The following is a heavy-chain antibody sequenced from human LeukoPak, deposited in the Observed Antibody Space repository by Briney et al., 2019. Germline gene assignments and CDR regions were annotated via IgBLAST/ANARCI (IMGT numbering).Heavy chain of an antibody. Sequence: SSETLSLTCTVSGGSISSYYWSWIRQPAGKGLEWIGRIYTGGCTNYNPSLESRVTMSVDTSKNPFSLKLSSVTAADTPVYYCARELPGFDPWGQGTLVTVSS. V-gene: IGHV4-4*07. J-gene: IGHJ5*02. CDR1: GGSISSYY. D-gene: IGHD2-15*01. CDR3: ARELPGFDP. CDR2: IYTGGCT.